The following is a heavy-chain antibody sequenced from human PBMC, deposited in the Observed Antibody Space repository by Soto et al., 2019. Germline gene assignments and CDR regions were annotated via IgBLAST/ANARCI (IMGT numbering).Heavy chain of an antibody. CDR1: GFIFSTYG. CDR2: IWYDGSNK. Sequence: QVQLVESGGGVVQPGRSLRLSCAASGFIFSTYGMHWVHQAPGKGLEWVAVIWYDGSNKYYADSVKGRFTISRDNSKNTLYLQMNSLRAEDTAVYYCARDGIPYCGGDCYFDYWGQGTLVTVSS. CDR3: ARDGIPYCGGDCYFDY. V-gene: IGHV3-33*01. J-gene: IGHJ4*02. D-gene: IGHD2-21*02.